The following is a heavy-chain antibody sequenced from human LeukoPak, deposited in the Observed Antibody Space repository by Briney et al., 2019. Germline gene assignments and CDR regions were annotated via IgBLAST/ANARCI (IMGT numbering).Heavy chain of an antibody. D-gene: IGHD6-6*01. CDR1: GYTFTTYY. Sequence: ASVKVSCKTSGYTFTTYYINWVRQAPGQGLEWMGMISPPGGSTTYADKFQGRISMTRDMSTSTGYMELSSLRSEDTAVYYCAGGMATRPFDYWGQGTLVTVSS. V-gene: IGHV1-46*01. J-gene: IGHJ4*02. CDR2: ISPPGGST. CDR3: AGGMATRPFDY.